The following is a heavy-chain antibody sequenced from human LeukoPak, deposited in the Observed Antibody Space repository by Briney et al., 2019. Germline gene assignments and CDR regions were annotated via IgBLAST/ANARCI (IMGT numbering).Heavy chain of an antibody. Sequence: SETLSLTCTVSGGSISSYYWSWIRQPPGKGLEWIGYIYYSGSTNYNPSLKSRVTISVDTSKNQFSLKLSSVTAADTAVYYCAVGYCSSTSCLNDAFDIWGQGTMVTVSS. D-gene: IGHD2-2*01. CDR3: AVGYCSSTSCLNDAFDI. CDR1: GGSISSYY. J-gene: IGHJ3*02. V-gene: IGHV4-59*01. CDR2: IYYSGST.